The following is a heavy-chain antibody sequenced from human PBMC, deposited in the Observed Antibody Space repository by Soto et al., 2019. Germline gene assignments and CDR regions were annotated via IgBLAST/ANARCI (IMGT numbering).Heavy chain of an antibody. CDR3: ARLSGSYNDRYFDN. D-gene: IGHD1-26*01. CDR1: GGSTSSSLYQ. J-gene: IGHJ4*02. Sequence: FPTCPVSGGSTSSSLYQWVWIPQPPGKGLEWIGNVYYNGNTYYNASLKSRLTISVDTSNNQFSLKVKSVTAADTAVYFCARLSGSYNDRYFDNWGQGTLVTVSS. V-gene: IGHV4-39*01. CDR2: VYYNGNT.